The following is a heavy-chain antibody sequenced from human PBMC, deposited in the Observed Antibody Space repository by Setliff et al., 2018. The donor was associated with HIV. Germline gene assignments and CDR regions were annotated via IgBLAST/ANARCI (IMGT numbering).Heavy chain of an antibody. V-gene: IGHV4-4*08. Sequence: SETLSLTCDVSGGSISDFYWSWIRQSPRWGLEWIGYVHTSGSTSYNPSLNSRVTISLDTSKNQFSLRLTSVAATDTAVYYCARDDRCSGDTCYYYWGQGALVTVSS. CDR1: GGSISDFY. J-gene: IGHJ4*02. CDR2: VHTSGST. D-gene: IGHD2-15*01. CDR3: ARDDRCSGDTCYYY.